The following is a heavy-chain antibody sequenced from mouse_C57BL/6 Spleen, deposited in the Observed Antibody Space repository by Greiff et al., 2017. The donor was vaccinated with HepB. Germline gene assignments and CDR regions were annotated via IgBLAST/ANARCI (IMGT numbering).Heavy chain of an antibody. J-gene: IGHJ4*01. CDR3: ARGYSNHAMDY. CDR1: GYAFSSSW. CDR2: IYPGDGDT. V-gene: IGHV1-82*01. Sequence: QVQLQQSGPELVKPGASVKISCKASGYAFSSSWMNWVKQRPGKGLEWIGRIYPGDGDTNYNGKFKGKATLTADKSSSTAYMQLSSLTSEDSAVYFWARGYSNHAMDYWGQGTSVTVSS. D-gene: IGHD2-5*01.